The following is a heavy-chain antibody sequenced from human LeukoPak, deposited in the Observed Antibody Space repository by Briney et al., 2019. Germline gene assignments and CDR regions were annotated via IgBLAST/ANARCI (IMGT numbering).Heavy chain of an antibody. D-gene: IGHD2-2*01. J-gene: IGHJ6*03. Sequence: ASVKVSCKASGYTFTSYGISWVRQAPGQGLEWMGWISAYNGNTNYAQKLQGRVTMTTDTSTSTAYMELRSLRSDDTTVYYCAGLLFGPCSSTSCPDTTYYYYYYMDVWGKGTTVTVSS. V-gene: IGHV1-18*01. CDR1: GYTFTSYG. CDR3: AGLLFGPCSSTSCPDTTYYYYYYMDV. CDR2: ISAYNGNT.